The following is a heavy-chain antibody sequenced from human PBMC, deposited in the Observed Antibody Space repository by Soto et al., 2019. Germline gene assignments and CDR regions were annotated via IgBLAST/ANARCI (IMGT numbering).Heavy chain of an antibody. CDR3: ARDGAGRMNKNNYYYHGMEV. J-gene: IGHJ6*02. D-gene: IGHD2-15*01. CDR2: VFYTGRA. CDR1: GGSLCSYY. V-gene: IGHV4-59*01. Sequence: PSETXSLTCTFSGGSLCSYYWSWIRQPPGKGLEWIGYVFYTGRANYNASLKSRVSISLDTSNYQFSLKLSSVTAADTAVYYCARDGAGRMNKNNYYYHGMEVWGQGTTVTVSS.